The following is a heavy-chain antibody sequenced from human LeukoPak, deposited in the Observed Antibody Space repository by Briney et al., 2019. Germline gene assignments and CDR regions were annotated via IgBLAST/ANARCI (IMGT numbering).Heavy chain of an antibody. V-gene: IGHV4-59*08. D-gene: IGHD3-3*01. CDR2: IYYSGST. CDR3: ARSEYYDFWSGYLGHFDY. CDR1: GGSISSYY. J-gene: IGHJ4*02. Sequence: SETLSLTCTVSGGSISSYYWSWIRQPPGKGLEWIGYIYYSGSTNYNPSLKSRVTISVDTSKNQFSLKLSSVTAADTAAYYCARSEYYDFWSGYLGHFDYWGQGTLVTVSS.